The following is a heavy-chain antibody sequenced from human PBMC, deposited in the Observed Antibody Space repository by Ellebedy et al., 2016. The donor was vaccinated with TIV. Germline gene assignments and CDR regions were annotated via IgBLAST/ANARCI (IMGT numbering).Heavy chain of an antibody. Sequence: PGGSLRLSCAASGFTFSCYAITWVRQAPGKGLEWVSGISGSGGRTYYADSVKGRFTISRDNFKNTLYLQMNSLTAEDTSVYYCAKDRIIATRHGMDVWGQGTTVTVSS. V-gene: IGHV3-23*01. CDR1: GFTFSCYA. J-gene: IGHJ6*02. D-gene: IGHD6-6*01. CDR3: AKDRIIATRHGMDV. CDR2: ISGSGGRT.